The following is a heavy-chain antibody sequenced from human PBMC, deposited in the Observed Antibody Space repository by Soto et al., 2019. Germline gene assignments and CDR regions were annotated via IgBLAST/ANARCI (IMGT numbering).Heavy chain of an antibody. CDR3: AKDRVGYSSGWYFYY. D-gene: IGHD6-19*01. CDR1: GFTFSSYG. CDR2: ISYDGSNK. Sequence: ESGGGVVQPGRSLRLSCAASGFTFSSYGMHWVRQAPGKGLEWVAVISYDGSNKYYADSVKGRFTISRDNSKNTLYLQMNSLRAEDTAVYYCAKDRVGYSSGWYFYYWGQGTLVTVSS. J-gene: IGHJ4*02. V-gene: IGHV3-30*18.